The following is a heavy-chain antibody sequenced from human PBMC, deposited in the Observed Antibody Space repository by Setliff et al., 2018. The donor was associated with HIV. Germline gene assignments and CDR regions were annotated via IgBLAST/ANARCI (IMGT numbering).Heavy chain of an antibody. CDR3: ARDSRDIVVVIAPEPEPYYYYGMDV. V-gene: IGHV1-18*01. CDR2: ISAYNGNT. D-gene: IGHD2-15*01. CDR1: GYTFTIYD. J-gene: IGHJ6*02. Sequence: ASVKVSCKASGYTFTIYDITWVRQAPGQGLEWMGWISAYNGNTNYAQKLQGRVTMTTDTSTSTAYMELRSLRSDDTAVYFCARDSRDIVVVIAPEPEPYYYYGMDVWGEGTTVTV.